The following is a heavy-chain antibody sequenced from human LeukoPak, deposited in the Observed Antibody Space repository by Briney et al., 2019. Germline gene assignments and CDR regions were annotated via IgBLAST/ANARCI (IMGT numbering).Heavy chain of an antibody. CDR3: AKDGLYGTGYNWFDP. V-gene: IGHV3-30*02. CDR1: GFTFSSYG. Sequence: GGSLRLSCAASGFTFSSYGMHWVRQAPGKGLEWVAFIRYDGSNKYYADSVKGRFTISRDNSKNTLYLQMNSLRAEDTAVYYYAKDGLYGTGYNWFDPWGQGTLVTVSS. D-gene: IGHD2-8*01. CDR2: IRYDGSNK. J-gene: IGHJ5*02.